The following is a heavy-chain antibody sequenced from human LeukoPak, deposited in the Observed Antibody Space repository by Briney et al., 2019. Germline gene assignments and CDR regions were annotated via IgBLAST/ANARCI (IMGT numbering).Heavy chain of an antibody. V-gene: IGHV3-7*05. CDR2: IKQEGSEK. J-gene: IGHJ2*01. D-gene: IGHD2-8*01. CDR3: AQSTSMRYFFDL. Sequence: GGSLRLSCAASGFTFSSYWMSWVRQAPGKGLEWVANIKQEGSEKYYVDSVKGRFTISRDNAKNSLYLQMNSLRAEDTAVYYCAQSTSMRYFFDLWGRGTLVTVSS. CDR1: GFTFSSYW.